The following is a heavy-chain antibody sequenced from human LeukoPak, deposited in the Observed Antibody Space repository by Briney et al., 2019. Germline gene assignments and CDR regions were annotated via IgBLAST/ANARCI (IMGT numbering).Heavy chain of an antibody. D-gene: IGHD6-13*01. CDR2: IYYSGST. V-gene: IGHV4-59*01. Sequence: SETLSLTCNVSGGSISSYYWSWIRQPPGKGLEWIGYIYYSGSTNYNPSLKSRVTISVDTSKDQFSLRLSSVTAADTAVYYCERVTGYVMEDYFDYWGQGTLVTVSS. J-gene: IGHJ4*02. CDR3: ERVTGYVMEDYFDY. CDR1: GGSISSYY.